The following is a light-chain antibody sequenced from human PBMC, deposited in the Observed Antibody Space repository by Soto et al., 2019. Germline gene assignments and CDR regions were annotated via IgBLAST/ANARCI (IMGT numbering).Light chain of an antibody. CDR1: SSDVGGYDY. CDR2: DVT. J-gene: IGLJ1*01. V-gene: IGLV2-14*01. Sequence: QSVLTQPASVSGSPGQSVTISCTGTSSDVGGYDYVSWYQHHPGKAPKLVIYDVTYRPSGVSDRFSGSKSANTASLTISGLQAEDEADYCCSSCSSCSTRSTRVFGNGTKVTVL. CDR3: SSCSSCSTRSTRV.